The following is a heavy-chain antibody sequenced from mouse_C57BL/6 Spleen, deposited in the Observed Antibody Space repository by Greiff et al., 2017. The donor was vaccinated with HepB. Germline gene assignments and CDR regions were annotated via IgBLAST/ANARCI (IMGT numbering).Heavy chain of an antibody. CDR2: ISSGSSTI. D-gene: IGHD2-5*01. J-gene: IGHJ2*01. Sequence: VQLVESGGGLVKPGGSLKLSCAASGFTFSDYGMHWVRQAPEKGLEWVAYISSGSSTIYYADTVKGRFTISRDNAKNTLFLQMTSLRSEDTAMYYCARDSNLYHFDYWGQGTTLTVSS. CDR3: ARDSNLYHFDY. V-gene: IGHV5-17*01. CDR1: GFTFSDYG.